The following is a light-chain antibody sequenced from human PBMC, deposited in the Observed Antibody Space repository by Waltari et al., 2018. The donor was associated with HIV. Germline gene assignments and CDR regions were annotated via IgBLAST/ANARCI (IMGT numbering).Light chain of an antibody. Sequence: QSALTQPASVAGSPGQSITISCTGTSSDIGGYDYVSWYQQHPGKAPKLMIFDVNKRPSGVPARFSGSKSGHTASLTISGLQADDEADYYCCSYAGSYTEIFGGGTKLTGL. V-gene: IGLV2-11*01. J-gene: IGLJ2*01. CDR2: DVN. CDR1: SSDIGGYDY. CDR3: CSYAGSYTEI.